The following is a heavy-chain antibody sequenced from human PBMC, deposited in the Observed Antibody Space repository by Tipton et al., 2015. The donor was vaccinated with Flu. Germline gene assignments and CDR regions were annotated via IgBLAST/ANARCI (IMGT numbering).Heavy chain of an antibody. D-gene: IGHD3-16*01. V-gene: IGHV1-2*02. CDR1: GYTFTGYY. J-gene: IGHJ2*01. CDR2: INPNSGGT. CDR3: ARDGRVRSHWYFDL. Sequence: QLVQSGAEVKKPGASVKVSCKASGYTFTGYYMHWVRQAPGQGLEWMGWINPNSGGTNYAQKFQGRVTMTRDTSIRTVYMELYRLRSDDTAVYYCARDGRVRSHWYFDLWGRGTLVTVSS.